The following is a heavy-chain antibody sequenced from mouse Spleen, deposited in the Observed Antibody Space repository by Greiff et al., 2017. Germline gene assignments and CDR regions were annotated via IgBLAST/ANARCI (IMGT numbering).Heavy chain of an antibody. CDR1: GFSFNTYA. Sequence: EVQLVESGGGLVQPKGSLKLSCAASGFSFNTYAMNWVRQAPGKGLEWVARIRSKSNNYATYYADSVKDRFTISRDDSESMLYLQMNNLKTEDTAMYYCVREGVLGVYYFDYWGQGTTLTVSS. J-gene: IGHJ2*01. CDR2: IRSKSNNYAT. CDR3: VREGVLGVYYFDY. V-gene: IGHV10-1*01. D-gene: IGHD3-3*01.